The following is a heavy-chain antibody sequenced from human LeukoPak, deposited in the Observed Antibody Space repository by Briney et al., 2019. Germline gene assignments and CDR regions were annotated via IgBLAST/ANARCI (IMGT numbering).Heavy chain of an antibody. J-gene: IGHJ4*02. CDR1: GFTFSNYG. Sequence: GGSLRLSCAASGFTFSNYGMHWVRQAPGKGLEWVSVISYDGSNKYYADSVKGRFTISRDNSKNTLYLQMNSLRAEDTAVYYCARGNSWYYFDYWGQGTLVTVSS. V-gene: IGHV3-30*03. D-gene: IGHD6-13*01. CDR2: ISYDGSNK. CDR3: ARGNSWYYFDY.